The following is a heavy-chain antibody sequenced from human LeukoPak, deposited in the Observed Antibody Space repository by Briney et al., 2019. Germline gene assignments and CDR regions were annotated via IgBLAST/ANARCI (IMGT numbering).Heavy chain of an antibody. CDR1: GGSISSYY. CDR3: ARLTPSLTGYYYYYMDV. CDR2: IYYSGST. V-gene: IGHV4-59*12. J-gene: IGHJ6*03. D-gene: IGHD3-9*01. Sequence: SETLSLTCTVSGGSISSYYWSWIRQPPGKGLEWIGYIYYSGSTNYNPSLKSRVTISVDTSKNQFSLKLSSVTAADTAVYYCARLTPSLTGYYYYYMDVWGKGTTVTISS.